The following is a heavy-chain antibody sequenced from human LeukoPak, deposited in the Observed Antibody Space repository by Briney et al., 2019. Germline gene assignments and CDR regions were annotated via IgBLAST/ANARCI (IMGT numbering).Heavy chain of an antibody. CDR3: ARVQVPDITGAFDI. J-gene: IGHJ3*02. Sequence: SETLSLTCTVSGGSLSSYYWSWIRQPAGEGLEWIGRISPSVTTNYNPSLKSRVTMSLDTSKSQISLKLTSVTAADTAVYYCARVQVPDITGAFDIWGQGTMVTVSS. V-gene: IGHV4-4*07. D-gene: IGHD3-3*01. CDR1: GGSLSSYY. CDR2: ISPSVTT.